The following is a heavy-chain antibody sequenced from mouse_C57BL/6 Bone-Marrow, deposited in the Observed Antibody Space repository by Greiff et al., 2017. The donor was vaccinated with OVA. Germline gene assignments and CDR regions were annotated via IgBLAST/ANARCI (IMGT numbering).Heavy chain of an antibody. Sequence: VQLQQPGAELVKPGASVKMSCKASGYTFTSYWITWVKQRPGQGLEWIGDIYPGSGSTNYNEKFKSKATLTVDTSSSTAYMQLSSLTSEDSAVYYCARITTVVATPFAYWGQGTLVTVSA. CDR2: IYPGSGST. J-gene: IGHJ3*01. CDR3: ARITTVVATPFAY. D-gene: IGHD1-1*01. V-gene: IGHV1-55*01. CDR1: GYTFTSYW.